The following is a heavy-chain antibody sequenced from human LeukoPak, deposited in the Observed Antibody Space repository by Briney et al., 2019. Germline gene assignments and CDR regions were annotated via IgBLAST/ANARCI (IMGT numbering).Heavy chain of an antibody. CDR1: GGSISSGGHY. CDR2: IYYSGST. D-gene: IGHD2-8*01. CDR3: ARDRGGMVYAI. Sequence: PSQTLSLTCTVSGGSISSGGHYWSWIRQHPGKGLEWIGYIYYSGSTYYNPSLKSRVTISVDTSKNQFSLKLSSVTAADTAVYYCARDRGGMVYAIWGQGTLVTVSS. V-gene: IGHV4-31*03. J-gene: IGHJ4*02.